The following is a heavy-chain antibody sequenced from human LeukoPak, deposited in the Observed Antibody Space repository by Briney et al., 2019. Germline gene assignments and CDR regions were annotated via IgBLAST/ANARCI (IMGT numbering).Heavy chain of an antibody. CDR3: AVGSDYGDYVFPY. V-gene: IGHV1-69*13. CDR1: GYTFTSYD. J-gene: IGHJ4*02. CDR2: IIPIFGTA. Sequence: ASVKVSCKASGYTFTSYDINWVRQAPGQGLEWMGGIIPIFGTANYAQKFQGRVTITADESTSTAYMELSSLRSEDTAVYYCAVGSDYGDYVFPYWGQGTLVTVSS. D-gene: IGHD4-17*01.